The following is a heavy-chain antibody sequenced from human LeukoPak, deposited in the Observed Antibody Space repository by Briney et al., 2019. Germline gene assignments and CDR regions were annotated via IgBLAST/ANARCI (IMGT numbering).Heavy chain of an antibody. CDR2: IYSGGST. J-gene: IGHJ6*02. Sequence: PGGSLRLSCVASGFTVSSNYMSWVRQAPGKGLEWVSVIYSGGSTYYADSVKGRFTISRHNSKNTLYLQMNSLRAEDTAVYYCARDSNLGYYYGMDVWGQGTTVTVSS. CDR3: ARDSNLGYYYGMDV. CDR1: GFTVSSNY. V-gene: IGHV3-53*04.